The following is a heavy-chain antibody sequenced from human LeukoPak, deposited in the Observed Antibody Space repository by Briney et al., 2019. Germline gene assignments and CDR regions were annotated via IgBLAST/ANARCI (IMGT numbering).Heavy chain of an antibody. CDR1: GGSISSYY. V-gene: IGHV4-59*08. Sequence: SETLSLTCTVSGGSISSYYWSWIRLPPGKGLEWIAYISDIGSINYNPSLKSRVTISLDTSKNQFSLKLSSVTAADTAVYYCAGHHPRNTVDFWGQGTLVTVSS. CDR3: AGHHPRNTVDF. J-gene: IGHJ4*02. D-gene: IGHD2/OR15-2a*01. CDR2: ISDIGSI.